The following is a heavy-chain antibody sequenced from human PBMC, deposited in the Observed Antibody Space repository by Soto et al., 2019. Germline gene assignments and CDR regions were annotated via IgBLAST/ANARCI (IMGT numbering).Heavy chain of an antibody. CDR1: GFIFSKYA. CDR2: ITATADST. J-gene: IGHJ6*02. Sequence: GGSLRLSCAASGFIFSKYAMSWVRQAPGKGLEWVSGITATADSTYSADSVKGRFTISRDNAKNTLYLQMNSLRAEDTAVYYCARSRYSGYDWSYYYYGMDVWGQGTTVTVSS. D-gene: IGHD5-12*01. V-gene: IGHV3-23*01. CDR3: ARSRYSGYDWSYYYYGMDV.